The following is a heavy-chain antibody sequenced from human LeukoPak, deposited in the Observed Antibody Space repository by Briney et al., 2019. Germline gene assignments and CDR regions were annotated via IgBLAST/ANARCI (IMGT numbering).Heavy chain of an antibody. Sequence: ETLSLTCTVSGGSISSSSYYWGWIRQAPGKGLEWVSAISGSGGSTYYADSVKGRFTISRDNSKNTLYLQMNSLRAEDTAVYYCAKSGSWAGQVVVPAAMYYFDYWGQGTLVTVSS. D-gene: IGHD2-2*01. V-gene: IGHV3-23*01. CDR3: AKSGSWAGQVVVPAAMYYFDY. J-gene: IGHJ4*02. CDR2: ISGSGGST. CDR1: GGSISSSSYY.